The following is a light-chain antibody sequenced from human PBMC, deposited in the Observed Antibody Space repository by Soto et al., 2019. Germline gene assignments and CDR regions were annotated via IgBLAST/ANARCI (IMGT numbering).Light chain of an antibody. CDR2: AAS. V-gene: IGKV1-12*01. Sequence: DIKMTQSPSSMSASVGAAVPITCRASQGISSWLAWYQQKPGKAPKLMIYAASSLQRGAPSRFSGSGSGTDCTLTISSLQPDDVATYYCQQTYSPPFTLGPGTKVDIK. J-gene: IGKJ3*01. CDR1: QGISSW. CDR3: QQTYSPPFT.